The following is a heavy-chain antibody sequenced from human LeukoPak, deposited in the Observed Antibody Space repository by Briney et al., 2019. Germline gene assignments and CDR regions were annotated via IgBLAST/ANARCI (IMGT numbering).Heavy chain of an antibody. D-gene: IGHD2-15*01. J-gene: IGHJ5*02. CDR2: INHSGRS. V-gene: IGHV4-34*01. Sequence: PSETLSLTCAVYGGSFSGYFWAWIRQPPGQGLEWIGEINHSGRSNYNPSLKSRVTISVDTSKNQFSLNLRSVTAADTAVYYCARGLTRYCSGGSCYFLPWFDPWGQGTLVTVSS. CDR3: ARGLTRYCSGGSCYFLPWFDP. CDR1: GGSFSGYF.